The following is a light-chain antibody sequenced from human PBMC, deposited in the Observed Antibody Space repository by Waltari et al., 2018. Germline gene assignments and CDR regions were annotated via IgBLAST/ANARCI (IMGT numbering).Light chain of an antibody. CDR3: QHSYRPPYI. CDR2: TAS. Sequence: SVSGSPGQSVTITCRAGQSISRFLNWYQQKPGEAPKLLIYTASSLQSGVPSRFSGSGSGTDFTLTISSLQPEDFATYYCQHSYRPPYIFGQGTKLEIK. CDR1: QSISRF. J-gene: IGKJ2*01. V-gene: IGKV1-39*01.